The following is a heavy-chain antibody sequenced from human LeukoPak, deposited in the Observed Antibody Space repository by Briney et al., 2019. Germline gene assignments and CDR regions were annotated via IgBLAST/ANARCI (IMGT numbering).Heavy chain of an antibody. J-gene: IGHJ4*02. CDR2: INHSGST. V-gene: IGHV4-34*01. D-gene: IGHD1-26*01. CDR3: ARRPRNSGSYDGPSGLDY. Sequence: SETLSLTCAVYGGSFSGYYWSWIRQPPGKGLDWIGEINHSGSTNYNPSLKSQVTISVDTSKNQFSLKLSSVTAADTAVYYCARRPRNSGSYDGPSGLDYWSQGTLVTVSS. CDR1: GGSFSGYY.